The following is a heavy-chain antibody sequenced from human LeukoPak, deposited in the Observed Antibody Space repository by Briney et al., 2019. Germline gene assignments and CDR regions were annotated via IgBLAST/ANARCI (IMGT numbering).Heavy chain of an antibody. CDR2: IYYSGST. V-gene: IGHV4-39*07. CDR1: GGSISSSSYY. CDR3: ATSGWYQTGVY. D-gene: IGHD6-13*01. J-gene: IGHJ4*02. Sequence: PSETLSLTCTVSGGSISSSSYYWGWIRQPPGKGLEWIGSIYYSGSTYYNPSLKSRVTISVDTSKNQFSLNLSSLTAADTAVYYCATSGWYQTGVYWGQGTLVTVSS.